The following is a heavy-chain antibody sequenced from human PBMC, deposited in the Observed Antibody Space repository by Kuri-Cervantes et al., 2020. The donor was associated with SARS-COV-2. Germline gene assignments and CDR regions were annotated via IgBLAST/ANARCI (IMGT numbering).Heavy chain of an antibody. Sequence: ASVKVSCKASGYTFTGYYMHWVRQAPGQGLEWMGWINPNSGGTNYARKFQGRVTMTRDTSISTAYMELSTLRSDDTAVYFCVKDVVSTFCAWGNCYISSYMDVWGRGTTVTVSS. J-gene: IGHJ6*03. CDR3: VKDVVSTFCAWGNCYISSYMDV. CDR2: INPNSGGT. CDR1: GYTFTGYY. V-gene: IGHV1-2*02. D-gene: IGHD2-2*02.